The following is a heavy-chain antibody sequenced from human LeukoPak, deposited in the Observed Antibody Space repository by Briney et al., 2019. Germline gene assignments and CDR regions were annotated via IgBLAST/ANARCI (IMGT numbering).Heavy chain of an antibody. J-gene: IGHJ5*01. Sequence: GGSLTLSCAASGFTFNIYPMHWVRQAPGKGLEWVSTISTTSAFMYYADSVKGRFSISRENAKDSLYLQMNSLRAEDTAVYYCTRVYWFASLGQRWLVTASS. CDR1: GFTFNIYP. CDR2: ISTTSAFM. V-gene: IGHV3-21*01. CDR3: TRVYWFAS.